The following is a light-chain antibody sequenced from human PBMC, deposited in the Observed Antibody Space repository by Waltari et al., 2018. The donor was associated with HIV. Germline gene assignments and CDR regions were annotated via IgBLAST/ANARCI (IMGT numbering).Light chain of an antibody. V-gene: IGKV3-15*01. CDR2: GAS. CDR1: QSVRSN. J-gene: IGKJ2*01. CDR3: QQYNNWPPYT. Sequence: EIVMTQSPATLSVSPGERATLSCRASQSVRSNLAWYQQKPGQAPRRLIYGASTRATGIPLRFSGSGSGTDFSLTISSLQSEDFAMYYCQQYNNWPPYTFGQGTKLEIK.